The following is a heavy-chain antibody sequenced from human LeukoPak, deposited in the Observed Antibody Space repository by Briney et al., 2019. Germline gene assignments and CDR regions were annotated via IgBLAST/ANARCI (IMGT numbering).Heavy chain of an antibody. V-gene: IGHV3-43*02. Sequence: GGSLRLSCAASGFTFDDYAMHWVRQAPGKGLEWVSLTSGDGGSTYYADSVKGRFTISRDNSKNSLYLQMNSLRTEDTALYYCAKDMYYYDSSAFDYWGQGTLVTVSS. CDR1: GFTFDDYA. D-gene: IGHD3-22*01. J-gene: IGHJ4*02. CDR3: AKDMYYYDSSAFDY. CDR2: TSGDGGST.